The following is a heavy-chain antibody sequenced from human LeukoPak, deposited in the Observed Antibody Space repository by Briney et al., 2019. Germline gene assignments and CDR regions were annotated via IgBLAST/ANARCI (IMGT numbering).Heavy chain of an antibody. V-gene: IGHV3-30*18. CDR1: GFTFSNYG. Sequence: GGSLRLSCAASGFTFSNYGMHWVRQAPGKGLEWVAVMSYDGSSKYYADSVKGRFTISRDNSKNTLYLQMNSLRAEDTAVYYCAKSYTAMVASPLDCWGQGTLVTVSS. J-gene: IGHJ4*02. D-gene: IGHD5-18*01. CDR3: AKSYTAMVASPLDC. CDR2: MSYDGSSK.